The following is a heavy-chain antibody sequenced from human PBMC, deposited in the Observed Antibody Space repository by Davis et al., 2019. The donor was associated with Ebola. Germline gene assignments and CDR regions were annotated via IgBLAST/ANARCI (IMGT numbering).Heavy chain of an antibody. Sequence: PGGSLRLSCAASGFTFKNAWMSWVRQAPGKGLEWVAVIWYDGSNKYYADSVKGRFTISRDNSKNTLYLQMNSLRAEDTAVYYCARDATYYFDYWGQGTLVTVSS. CDR1: GFTFKNAW. J-gene: IGHJ4*02. CDR3: ARDATYYFDY. CDR2: IWYDGSNK. V-gene: IGHV3-33*08.